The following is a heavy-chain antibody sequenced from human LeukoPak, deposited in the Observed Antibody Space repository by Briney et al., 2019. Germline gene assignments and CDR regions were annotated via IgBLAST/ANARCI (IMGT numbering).Heavy chain of an antibody. CDR3: ARDPLLIAVAGLFDY. J-gene: IGHJ4*02. CDR1: GFSFSIHW. CDR2: INPDGSQK. D-gene: IGHD6-19*01. Sequence: GGSLRLSCAASGFSFSIHWMTWVRQAPGKGLERVAKINPDGSQKYYLDSVRGRFTISRDNAKNSVYVQMNSLRADDTAVYYCARDPLLIAVAGLFDYWGQGTLVTVSS. V-gene: IGHV3-7*01.